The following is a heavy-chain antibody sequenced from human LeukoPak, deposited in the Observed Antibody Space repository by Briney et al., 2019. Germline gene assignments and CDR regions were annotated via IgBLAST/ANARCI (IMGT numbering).Heavy chain of an antibody. D-gene: IGHD1-26*01. CDR3: ARDRRPWELLMAFDI. CDR1: GYTFTIYY. V-gene: IGHV1-46*01. Sequence: EASVRVSCKASGYTFTIYYMHWVRQAPGQGLEWMGIINPSGGSTSYAQKFQGRVTMTRDTSTSTVYMELSSLRSEDTAVYYCARDRRPWELLMAFDIWGQGTMVTVSS. CDR2: INPSGGST. J-gene: IGHJ3*02.